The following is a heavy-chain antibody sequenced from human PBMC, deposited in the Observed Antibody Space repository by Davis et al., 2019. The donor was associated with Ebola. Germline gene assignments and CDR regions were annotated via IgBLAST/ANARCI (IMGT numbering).Heavy chain of an antibody. D-gene: IGHD6-13*01. J-gene: IGHJ4*02. CDR3: AREEYSSSWYQNYFDY. CDR1: GGTFSSYA. CDR2: INPSGGST. Sequence: AASVKVSCKASGGTFSSYAISWVRQAPGQGLEWMGIINPSGGSTSYAQKFQGRVTMTRDTSTSTVYMELSSLRSEDTAVYYCAREEYSSSWYQNYFDYWGQGTLVTVSS. V-gene: IGHV1-46*01.